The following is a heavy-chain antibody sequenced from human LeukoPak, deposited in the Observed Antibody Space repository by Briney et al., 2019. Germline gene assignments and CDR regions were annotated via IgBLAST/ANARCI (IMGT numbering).Heavy chain of an antibody. CDR1: GFTFSSYA. CDR2: ISGSGGST. J-gene: IGHJ5*02. CDR3: ATDPVIGYSSSP. Sequence: GGSLRLSCAASGFTFSSYAMSWVRQAPGKGLEWVSAISGSGGSTYYADSVKGRFTISRDNSKNTLYLQMNSLRAEDTAVYYCATDPVIGYSSSPWGQGTLVTVSS. D-gene: IGHD6-13*01. V-gene: IGHV3-23*01.